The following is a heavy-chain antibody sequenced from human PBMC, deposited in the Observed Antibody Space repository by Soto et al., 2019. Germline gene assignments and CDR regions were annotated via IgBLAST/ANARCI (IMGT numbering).Heavy chain of an antibody. CDR1: GFTFSSYG. J-gene: IGHJ4*02. V-gene: IGHV3-30*03. CDR2: ISYDGSNK. Sequence: QVQLVESGGGVVQPGRSLRLSCAASGFTFSSYGMHWVRQAPGKGLEWVAVISYDGSNKYYADSVKGRFTISRDNYKNTLYRQRNSLRAEGTAVYYCARESGGERWLQLRGPYYFDYWGQGTLVTVSS. CDR3: ARESGGERWLQLRGPYYFDY. D-gene: IGHD5-12*01.